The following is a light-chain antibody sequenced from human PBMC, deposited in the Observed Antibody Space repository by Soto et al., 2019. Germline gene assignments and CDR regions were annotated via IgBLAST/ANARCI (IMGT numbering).Light chain of an antibody. J-gene: IGLJ1*01. CDR3: QSYDSSLSAHV. CDR2: GNS. CDR1: SYNIGAGYD. V-gene: IGLV1-40*01. Sequence: QSVLTQPPSVSGAPGQRVTISCTGSSYNIGAGYDVHWYQQLPGTAPKLLIYGNSNRPSGVPDRFSGPKSGTSASLAITGLQAEDEADYYCQSYDSSLSAHVFGTGTKVTVL.